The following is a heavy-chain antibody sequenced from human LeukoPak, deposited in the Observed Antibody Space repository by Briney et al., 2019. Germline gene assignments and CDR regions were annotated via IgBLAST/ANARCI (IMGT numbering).Heavy chain of an antibody. CDR3: ARRGYTYGWGWFDP. D-gene: IGHD5-18*01. V-gene: IGHV4-34*01. CDR1: GGSFSDYY. CDR2: INHSGST. Sequence: PSETLSLTCGVYGGSFSDYYWSWIRQPPGKGLEWIGEINHSGSTNYNPSLKSQVTISVDTSKNQFSLKVNSVTAADTAVYYCARRGYTYGWGWFDPWGQGTLVTVSS. J-gene: IGHJ5*02.